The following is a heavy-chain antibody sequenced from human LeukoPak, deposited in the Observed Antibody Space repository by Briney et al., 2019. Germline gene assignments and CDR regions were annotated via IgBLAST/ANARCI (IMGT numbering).Heavy chain of an antibody. CDR2: INHSGST. Sequence: SETLSLTCAVYGGSFSGYYWSWIRQPPGKGLEWIGEINHSGSTNYNPSLKSRVIISVDTSKNQFSLKLSSVTAADTAVYYCARGPLGYCSGGSCRNWFDPWGQGTLVTVSS. D-gene: IGHD2-15*01. CDR1: GGSFSGYY. CDR3: ARGPLGYCSGGSCRNWFDP. J-gene: IGHJ5*02. V-gene: IGHV4-34*01.